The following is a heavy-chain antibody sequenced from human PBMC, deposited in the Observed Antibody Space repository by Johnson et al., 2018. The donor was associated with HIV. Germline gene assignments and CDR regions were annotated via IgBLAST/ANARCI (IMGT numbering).Heavy chain of an antibody. V-gene: IGHV3-74*03. CDR2: INSDGGST. CDR1: GFRFSSSW. J-gene: IGHJ3*02. Sequence: VQLVESGGGLVQPGGSLRLSCTASGFRFSSSWMHWVRQAPGKGLVWVSRINSDGGSTAYADSVKGRFTISRENTKDTLSLQMNSLRAEDTAVYYCASKAAGTMHAFDIWGQGTKVTISS. CDR3: ASKAAGTMHAFDI. D-gene: IGHD6-13*01.